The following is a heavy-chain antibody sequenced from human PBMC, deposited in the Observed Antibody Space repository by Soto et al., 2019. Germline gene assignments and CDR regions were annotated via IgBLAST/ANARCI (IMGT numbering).Heavy chain of an antibody. CDR2: INHSGST. CDR1: GGSFSGYY. D-gene: IGHD6-13*01. J-gene: IGHJ6*02. CDR3: ARDQGRSSSWYYGTIIRLDYYGMDV. Sequence: SETLSLTCAVYGGSFSGYYWSWIRQPPGKGLEWIGEINHSGSTNYNPSLKSRVTISVDTSKNQFSLKLSSVTAADTAVYYCARDQGRSSSWYYGTIIRLDYYGMDVWGQGTTVTVSS. V-gene: IGHV4-34*01.